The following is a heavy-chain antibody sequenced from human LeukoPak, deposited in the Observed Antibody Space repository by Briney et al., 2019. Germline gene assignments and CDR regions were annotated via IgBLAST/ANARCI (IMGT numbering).Heavy chain of an antibody. J-gene: IGHJ4*02. V-gene: IGHV4-59*01. CDR3: ARTSLADY. CDR1: GGSISNYY. CDR2: IYYSGST. Sequence: SETLSLTCTVSGGSISNYYWSWIRQPPGKGLEWIGYIYYSGSTNYNPSLKSQVTISVDTSKNQFSLKLTSVTAADTAVYYCARTSLADYWGQGTLVTVSS.